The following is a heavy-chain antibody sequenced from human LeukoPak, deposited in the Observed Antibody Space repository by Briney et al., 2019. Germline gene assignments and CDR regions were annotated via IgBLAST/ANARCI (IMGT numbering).Heavy chain of an antibody. V-gene: IGHV4-34*01. CDR3: ARGLITKRQQLVRGQLFYMDV. CDR1: GGSFSGYY. CDR2: INHSGST. J-gene: IGHJ6*03. Sequence: PSETLSLTCAVYGGSFSGYYWSWIRQPPGKGLEWIGEINHSGSTNYNPSLKSRVTISVDTSKNQFSLKLSSVTAADTAVYYCARGLITKRQQLVRGQLFYMDVWGKGTTVTVSS. D-gene: IGHD6-13*01.